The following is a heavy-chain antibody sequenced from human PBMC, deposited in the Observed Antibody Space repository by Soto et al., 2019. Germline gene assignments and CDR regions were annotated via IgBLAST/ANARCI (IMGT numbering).Heavy chain of an antibody. CDR2: IIHIFGRA. CDR3: ARDRGSGSYQGWRFDY. J-gene: IGHJ4*02. V-gene: IGHV1-69*01. CDR1: GGTFSSYA. D-gene: IGHD3-10*01. Sequence: QVQLVQSGAEVKKPGSSVKVSCKASGGTFSSYAISWVRQAPGQGLEWMGGIIHIFGRANYAQKFQGRVTITADESTSTAYLELSSLRAEDTAVYYCARDRGSGSYQGWRFDYWGQGTLVTVSS.